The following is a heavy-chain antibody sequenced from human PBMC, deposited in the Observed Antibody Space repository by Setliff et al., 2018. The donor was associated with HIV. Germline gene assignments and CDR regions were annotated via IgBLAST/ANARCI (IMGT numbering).Heavy chain of an antibody. CDR3: ARGHYYDSSGESLGYYNYMDV. CDR1: GYDFRRYG. J-gene: IGHJ6*03. CDR2: ISPQNGKT. D-gene: IGHD3-22*01. V-gene: IGHV1-18*01. Sequence: ASVKVSCKTSGYDFRRYGIAWVRQVPGHGLEWMGWISPQNGKTKYAQRFQGRVTITRDTSASTAYMELSILLSEDTAVYYCARGHYYDSSGESLGYYNYMDVWGKGTTVTVSS.